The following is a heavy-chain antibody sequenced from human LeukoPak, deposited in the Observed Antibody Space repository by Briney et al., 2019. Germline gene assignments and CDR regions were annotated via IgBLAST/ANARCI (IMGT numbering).Heavy chain of an antibody. CDR2: IYYSGST. D-gene: IGHD6-13*01. Sequence: SETLSLTCTVSGGSISSYYWSWIRQPPGKGLEWIGYIYYSGSTNYNPSLKSRVTISVDTSKNQFSLKLSSVTAADTAVYYCARVGYSSSWYTLGGGYYYYYMDVWGKGTTVTISS. V-gene: IGHV4-59*01. CDR3: ARVGYSSSWYTLGGGYYYYYMDV. J-gene: IGHJ6*03. CDR1: GGSISSYY.